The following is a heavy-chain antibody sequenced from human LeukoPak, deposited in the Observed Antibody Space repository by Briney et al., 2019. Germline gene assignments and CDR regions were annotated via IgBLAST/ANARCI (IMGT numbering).Heavy chain of an antibody. CDR1: GYTFTSYY. CDR3: ARGISGYHSSGLFDY. CDR2: INPSGGST. J-gene: IGHJ4*02. V-gene: IGHV1-46*01. Sequence: ASVKVSSMASGYTFTSYYMHWVRQAPGQGLEWMGIINPSGGSTSYAQKFQGRVTMTRDTSTSTVYMELSSLRSEDTAVYYCARGISGYHSSGLFDYWGQGTLVTVSS. D-gene: IGHD3-22*01.